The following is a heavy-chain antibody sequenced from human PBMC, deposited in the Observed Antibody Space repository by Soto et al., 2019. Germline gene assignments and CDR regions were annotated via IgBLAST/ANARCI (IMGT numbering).Heavy chain of an antibody. CDR3: TYSRGWYGNSYWFDP. V-gene: IGHV1-69*12. D-gene: IGHD6-19*01. Sequence: QVQLVQSGAEVKKPGSSVKVSCKASGGTFSSYAISWVRQAPGQGLEWMGGIIPIFGTANYAQKFQGRVTITADESTSTAYMERSSLGSEDKAVYYCTYSRGWYGNSYWFDPWGQGTLVTVSS. CDR1: GGTFSSYA. J-gene: IGHJ5*02. CDR2: IIPIFGTA.